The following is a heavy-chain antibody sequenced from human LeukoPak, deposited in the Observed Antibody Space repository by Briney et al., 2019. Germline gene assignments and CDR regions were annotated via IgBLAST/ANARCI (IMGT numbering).Heavy chain of an antibody. CDR2: ISGSGGST. CDR1: GFTVRGNY. J-gene: IGHJ4*02. V-gene: IGHV3-23*01. D-gene: IGHD5-12*01. Sequence: GGSLRLSCAASGFTVRGNYMSWVRQAPGKGLEWVSAISGSGGSTYYADSVKGRFTISRDNSKNTLYLQMNSLRAEDTAVYYCASHVDIATYYFDYWGQGTLVTVSS. CDR3: ASHVDIATYYFDY.